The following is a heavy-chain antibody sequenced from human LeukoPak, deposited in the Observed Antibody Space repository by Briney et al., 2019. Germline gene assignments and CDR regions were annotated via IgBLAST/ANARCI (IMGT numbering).Heavy chain of an antibody. J-gene: IGHJ4*02. CDR1: GGSISSYY. V-gene: IGHV4-4*07. Sequence: SETLSLTCTVSGGSISSYYWSWIRQPAGKGLEWIGRIYTSGSTNYNPSLKSRVTMSVDTSKNQFSLKLSSVTAADTAVYYCARHSTFFGVVIIKGRVRGPFDYWGQGTLVTVSS. D-gene: IGHD3-3*01. CDR2: IYTSGST. CDR3: ARHSTFFGVVIIKGRVRGPFDY.